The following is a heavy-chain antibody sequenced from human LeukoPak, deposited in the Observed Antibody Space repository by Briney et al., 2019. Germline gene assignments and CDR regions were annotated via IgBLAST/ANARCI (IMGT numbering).Heavy chain of an antibody. CDR2: FGTRSTSI. V-gene: IGHV3-21*01. CDR3: AREVSEGFDF. CDR1: GFAFSGYS. D-gene: IGHD3-22*01. Sequence: GGSLRLSCTASGFAFSGYSMNWIRQAPGKGLEWVSSFGTRSTSIYHAGSVKGRFAISRDNAKNSLYLQMNSLRAEDTALYYCAREVSEGFDFWGQGTLVTVSS. J-gene: IGHJ4*02.